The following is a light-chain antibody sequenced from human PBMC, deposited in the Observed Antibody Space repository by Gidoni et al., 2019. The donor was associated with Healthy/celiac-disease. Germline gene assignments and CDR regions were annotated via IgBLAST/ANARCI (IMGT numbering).Light chain of an antibody. J-gene: IGKJ3*01. Sequence: DIQMTQSPSTLSASVGDRVTIPCRASQSISSWLAWYQQKPGKAPKLLIYKASSLESGVPSRFSGSGSGTEFTLTISSLQPDDFATYYCQQYNSYSPFTFXPXTKVDIK. V-gene: IGKV1-5*03. CDR3: QQYNSYSPFT. CDR2: KAS. CDR1: QSISSW.